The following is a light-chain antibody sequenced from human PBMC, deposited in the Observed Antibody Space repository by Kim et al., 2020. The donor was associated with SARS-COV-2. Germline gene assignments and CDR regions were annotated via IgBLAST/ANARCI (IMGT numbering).Light chain of an antibody. J-gene: IGLJ3*02. V-gene: IGLV1-47*01. CDR3: AAWDDSLSGRV. Sequence: GQSVTMSCSGSSSNIERNYVYWYQQLPGAAPKVLIYRSYERPSGVPDRFSGSKSGTSASLAICGLRSQPEGYSYCAAWDDSLSGRVFGGGTQLTVL. CDR1: SSNIERNY. CDR2: RSY.